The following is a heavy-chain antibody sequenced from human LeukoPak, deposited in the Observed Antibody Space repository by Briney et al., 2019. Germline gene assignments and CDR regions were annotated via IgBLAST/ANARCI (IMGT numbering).Heavy chain of an antibody. Sequence: ASVKVSCKASGGTFSSYAISWVRQAPGQGLEWMGGIIPIFGTANYAQKFQGRVTITADESTSTAYMELSSLRSEDTAVYYCARDYTYYDFWSGGYYYYMDVWGKGTTVTVSS. CDR2: IIPIFGTA. J-gene: IGHJ6*03. V-gene: IGHV1-69*13. CDR1: GGTFSSYA. D-gene: IGHD3-3*01. CDR3: ARDYTYYDFWSGGYYYYMDV.